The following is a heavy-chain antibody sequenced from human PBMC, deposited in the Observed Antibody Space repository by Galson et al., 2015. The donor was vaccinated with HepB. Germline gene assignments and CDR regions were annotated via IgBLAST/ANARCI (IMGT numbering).Heavy chain of an antibody. CDR3: ARDLGHYDFWSGYYDYYCMDV. CDR2: ISSSSSYR. D-gene: IGHD3-3*01. V-gene: IGHV3-21*01. J-gene: IGHJ6*03. CDR1: GFTFSSYT. Sequence: SLRLSCAASGFTFSSYTMNWDRQAPGKGLEWVSSISSSSSYRYYADSVKGRFTISRDSAKNSLYLQMNSLRAEATAVYYCARDLGHYDFWSGYYDYYCMDVWGKGTTVTVFS.